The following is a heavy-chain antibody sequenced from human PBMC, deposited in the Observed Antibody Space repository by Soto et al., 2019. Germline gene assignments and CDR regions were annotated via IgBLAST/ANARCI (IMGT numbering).Heavy chain of an antibody. J-gene: IGHJ3*02. CDR3: ARVMITFGGVIVYDAFDI. CDR1: GGSFSGYY. D-gene: IGHD3-16*02. V-gene: IGHV4-34*01. Sequence: PSETLSLTCAVYGGSFSGYYWSWIRQPPGKGLEWIGEINHSGSTNYNPSLKSRVTISVDTSKNQFSLKLSSVTAADTAVYYCARVMITFGGVIVYDAFDIWGQGTMVTVSS. CDR2: INHSGST.